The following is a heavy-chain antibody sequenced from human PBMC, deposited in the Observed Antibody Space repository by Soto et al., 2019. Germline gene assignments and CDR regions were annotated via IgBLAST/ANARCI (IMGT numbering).Heavy chain of an antibody. CDR2: ISSNGGST. CDR3: ARVSYCSGGSCYSYFDY. J-gene: IGHJ4*02. D-gene: IGHD2-15*01. Sequence: GGSLRLSCAASGFTFSRYAMHWVCQAPGKGLEYVSAISSNGGSTYYANSVKGRFTISRDNSKNTLYLQMGSLRAEDMAVYYCARVSYCSGGSCYSYFDYWGQGTLVTVSS. V-gene: IGHV3-64*01. CDR1: GFTFSRYA.